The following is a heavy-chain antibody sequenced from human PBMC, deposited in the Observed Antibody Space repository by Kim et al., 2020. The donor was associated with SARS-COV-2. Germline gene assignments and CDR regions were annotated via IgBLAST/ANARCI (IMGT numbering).Heavy chain of an antibody. D-gene: IGHD3-10*01. V-gene: IGHV4-39*07. J-gene: IGHJ6*02. Sequence: SETLSLTCTVSGGSISSSSYYWGWIRQPPGKGLEWIGSIYYSGSTYYNPFLKSRVTISVDTSKNQFSLKLSSVTAADTAVYYCASPSVITMVRGVRSYYYGMDVWGQGTTVTVSS. CDR2: IYYSGST. CDR1: GGSISSSSYY. CDR3: ASPSVITMVRGVRSYYYGMDV.